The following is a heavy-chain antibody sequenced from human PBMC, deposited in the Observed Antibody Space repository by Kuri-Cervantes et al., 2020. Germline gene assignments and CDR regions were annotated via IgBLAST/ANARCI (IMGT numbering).Heavy chain of an antibody. CDR1: GFTFGDYA. D-gene: IGHD2-15*01. V-gene: IGHV3-49*03. CDR2: IRSKPYGGTT. Sequence: GESLKISCTASGFTFGDYAMSWFRQAPGKGLEWVGFIRSKPYGGTTEYAASVKGRFTISRDDSKSIAYLQMNSLKTEDTAVYYCTRDVVFLNYYFYFMDVWGKGTTVTVSS. CDR3: TRDVVFLNYYFYFMDV. J-gene: IGHJ6*03.